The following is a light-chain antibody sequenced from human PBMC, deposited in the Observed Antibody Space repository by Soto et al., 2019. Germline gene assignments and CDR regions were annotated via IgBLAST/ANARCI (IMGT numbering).Light chain of an antibody. CDR1: QSISDW. Sequence: DIQMTQSPSTLSASVGDRVTITCRASQSISDWLAWYQQKPGKAPKFLIYKASNLESGVPSRFSGSGSGTEVTLTISSVQPDDFATHYCQYYDSYSWTFGQGPKAEIK. V-gene: IGKV1-5*03. CDR2: KAS. J-gene: IGKJ1*01. CDR3: QYYDSYSWT.